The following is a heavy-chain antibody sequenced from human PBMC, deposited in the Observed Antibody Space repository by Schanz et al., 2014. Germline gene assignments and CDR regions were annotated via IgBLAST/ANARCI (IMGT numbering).Heavy chain of an antibody. CDR3: ARGTDWNLHY. V-gene: IGHV3-23*04. D-gene: IGHD1-1*01. CDR1: GFAFSSYS. J-gene: IGHJ4*02. Sequence: VQLVESGGGVVQPGRSLRLSCTASGFAFSSYSMNWVRQAPGKGLEWVSALSGSGGSTYYADSVKGRFTVSRDSGQNSLYLQMNSLRAGDTAVYYCARGTDWNLHYWGQGALVTVSS. CDR2: LSGSGGST.